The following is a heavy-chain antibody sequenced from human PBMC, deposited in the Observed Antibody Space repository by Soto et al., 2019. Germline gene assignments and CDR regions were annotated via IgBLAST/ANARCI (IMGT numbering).Heavy chain of an antibody. D-gene: IGHD2-21*01. CDR2: LYHGETT. V-gene: IGHV4-30-4*01. J-gene: IGHJ4*02. CDR3: AGGLSGDKVDQ. Sequence: QLHLQESGPRLVKPSQTLSLTCTVSGVSITDDNYYWSWIRQSPGKGLEWIGHLYHGETTYTNPSPKRRPTISVDTSKTQFSLNLNSVTAADAAVYYCAGGLSGDKVDQWGQGTLVTVSS. CDR1: GVSITDDNYY.